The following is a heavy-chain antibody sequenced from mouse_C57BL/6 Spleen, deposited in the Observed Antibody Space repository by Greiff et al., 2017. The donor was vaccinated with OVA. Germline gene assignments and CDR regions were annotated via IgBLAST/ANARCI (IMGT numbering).Heavy chain of an antibody. D-gene: IGHD1-1*01. CDR2: ISDGGSYT. V-gene: IGHV5-4*01. CDR1: GFTFSSYA. CDR3: ARDLLLRSLYYFDY. J-gene: IGHJ2*01. Sequence: EVQGVESGGGLVKPGGSLKLSCAASGFTFSSYAMSWVRQTPEKRLEWVATISDGGSYTSYPDNVKGRFTISRDNAKNNLYLQMSHLKSEDTAMYYCARDLLLRSLYYFDYWGQGTTLTVSS.